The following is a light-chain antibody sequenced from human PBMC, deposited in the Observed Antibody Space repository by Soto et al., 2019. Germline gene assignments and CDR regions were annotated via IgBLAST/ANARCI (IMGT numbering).Light chain of an antibody. CDR3: QQYNSYSLT. V-gene: IGKV1-5*01. J-gene: IGKJ4*01. Sequence: DIQMTQSPSTLSASVGDRVSITCRASQRISMYLAWYQKRPGRAPRLLIYDASTLQGGVPSGFRGSGSGTEFTLTIRGLQPDDFASYFCQQYNSYSLTFGGGTKVEIK. CDR1: QRISMY. CDR2: DAS.